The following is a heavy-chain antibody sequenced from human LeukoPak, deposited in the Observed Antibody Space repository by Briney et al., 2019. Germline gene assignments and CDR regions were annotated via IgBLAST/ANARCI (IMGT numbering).Heavy chain of an antibody. CDR2: ISYDGSNQ. D-gene: IGHD2-15*01. CDR3: ARDSVLPYFDY. Sequence: PGGSLRLSCAASEFTFSSYGMHWVRQAPGKGLEWVAVISYDGSNQYYADTVKGRFTISRDNSKNTLYLQMNSLRAVDTAVYYCARDSVLPYFDYWGQGTLVTVSS. CDR1: EFTFSSYG. V-gene: IGHV3-30*03. J-gene: IGHJ4*02.